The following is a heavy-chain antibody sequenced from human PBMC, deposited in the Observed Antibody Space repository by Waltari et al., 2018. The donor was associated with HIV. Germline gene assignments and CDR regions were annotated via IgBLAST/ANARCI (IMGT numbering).Heavy chain of an antibody. CDR2: MKSDGGNT. CDR1: GFTFSSYW. Sequence: EVQLVESGGGLVQPGGSLRLSCAASGFTFSSYWMHWVRQAPGKGVVWVSRMKSDGGNTSYSGSVKGRFTISRDNAKNTLYLQMNSLRAEDTAVYYCASGYSSSWRSDYYYYGMDVWGQGTTVTVSS. V-gene: IGHV3-74*01. CDR3: ASGYSSSWRSDYYYYGMDV. D-gene: IGHD6-13*01. J-gene: IGHJ6*02.